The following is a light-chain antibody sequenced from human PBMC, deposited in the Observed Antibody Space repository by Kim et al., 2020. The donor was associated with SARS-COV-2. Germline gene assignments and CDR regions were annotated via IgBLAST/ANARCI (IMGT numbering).Light chain of an antibody. CDR1: QSVGGK. CDR3: QQYNHWPPT. CDR2: DAS. Sequence: VSPGQRSTLSFGASQSVGGKIAWYQQNRGHAPRLLIYDASTRATGIPARFSGSGSGTEFTLTISSLQSEDFVLYYCQQYNHWPPTFGQGTKVDIK. J-gene: IGKJ1*01. V-gene: IGKV3-15*01.